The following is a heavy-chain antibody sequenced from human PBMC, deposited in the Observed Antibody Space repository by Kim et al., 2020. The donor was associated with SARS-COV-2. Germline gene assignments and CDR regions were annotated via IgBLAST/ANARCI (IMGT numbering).Heavy chain of an antibody. D-gene: IGHD3-16*01. J-gene: IGHJ6*02. Sequence: GRTYDADSVKGRLTISRDNSKHTVYLQMSSLRAEDTAVYYCARRFYAMDVWGQGTTVTVSS. CDR2: GRT. V-gene: IGHV3-53*01. CDR3: ARRFYAMDV.